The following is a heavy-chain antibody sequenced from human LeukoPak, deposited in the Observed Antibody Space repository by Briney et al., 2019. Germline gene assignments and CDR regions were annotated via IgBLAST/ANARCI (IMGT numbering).Heavy chain of an antibody. J-gene: IGHJ6*02. CDR2: MNPNSGNT. CDR3: ARGASQVLTTLYYYYYYGMDV. CDR1: GYTFTSYD. D-gene: IGHD1-1*01. Sequence: ASVKVSCKASGYTFTSYDINWARQATGQGLEWMGWMNPNSGNTGYAQKFQGRVTMTRNTSISTAYMELSSLRSEDTAVYYCARGASQVLTTLYYYYYYGMDVWGQGTTVTVSS. V-gene: IGHV1-8*01.